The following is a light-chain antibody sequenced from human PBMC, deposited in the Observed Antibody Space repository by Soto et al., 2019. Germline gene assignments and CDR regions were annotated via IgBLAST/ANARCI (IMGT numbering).Light chain of an antibody. V-gene: IGKV3-20*01. CDR3: QQYGSSPLT. Sequence: EIVLTQSPATLSLSPVERATLSCRASQSVSSYLAWYQHKPGQAPRLLIYGASSRATGIPDRFSGSGSGTDFTLTISRLEPEDFAVYYCQQYGSSPLTFGRGTKVDIK. CDR2: GAS. J-gene: IGKJ4*01. CDR1: QSVSSY.